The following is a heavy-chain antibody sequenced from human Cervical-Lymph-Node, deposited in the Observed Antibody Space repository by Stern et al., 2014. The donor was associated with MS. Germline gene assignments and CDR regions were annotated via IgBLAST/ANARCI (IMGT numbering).Heavy chain of an antibody. V-gene: IGHV3-9*01. Sequence: EVQLVESGGALVQPGRPLRLSCAGSGFNFGDYAMHWVRRAPGKCLEWVSSISDTSGAIGYAPSVKGRFTISRDNAASSLYLDMKSLRADDTAFYYCARAPPALSGQYYGGFDFWGQGTLVTVSS. CDR1: GFNFGDYA. J-gene: IGHJ4*02. CDR2: ISDTSGAI. CDR3: ARAPPALSGQYYGGFDF. D-gene: IGHD3-10*01.